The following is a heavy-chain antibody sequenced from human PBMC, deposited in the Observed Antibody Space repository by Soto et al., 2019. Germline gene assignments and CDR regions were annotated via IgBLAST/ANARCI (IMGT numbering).Heavy chain of an antibody. CDR1: GYPFSSYG. V-gene: IGHV1-18*04. Sequence: QVHLVQSGGEVKRPGDSVKVSCKTSGYPFSSYGVSWVRQAPGQGLEWLGWISGYNGKTEYGQKVQDRLGVTTDTSTNTVYMELRNLRSDDTAVYYWVIDFLQWLGHYYYGMAVWCQGTTVTVSS. J-gene: IGHJ6*02. D-gene: IGHD6-19*01. CDR3: VIDFLQWLGHYYYGMAV. CDR2: ISGYNGKT.